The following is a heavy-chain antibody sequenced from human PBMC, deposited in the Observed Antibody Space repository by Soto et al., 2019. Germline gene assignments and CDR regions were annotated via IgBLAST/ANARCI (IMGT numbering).Heavy chain of an antibody. J-gene: IGHJ4*02. CDR3: TRVGGYYGDYPNFDY. CDR1: GGTISNYY. D-gene: IGHD4-17*01. V-gene: IGHV4-59*01. CDR2: MYYSGST. Sequence: QVQLQESGPGLAKPSETLSLTCTVSGGTISNYYWSWIRQPPGKGLEWMGYMYYSGSTKYNPSLKSRVTISVGTSKNQFFLKLNSVTAADTAVYYCTRVGGYYGDYPNFDYWGQGTLVSVSS.